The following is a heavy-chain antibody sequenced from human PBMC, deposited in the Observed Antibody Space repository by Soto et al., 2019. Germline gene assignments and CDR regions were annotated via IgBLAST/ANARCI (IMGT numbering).Heavy chain of an antibody. CDR1: GDSVFANNVA. CDR2: TYYTSEGPY. CDR3: TRGRASALDF. Sequence: QVQLQQSGPVLVKPSQTLSLTCAISGDSVFANNVAWNWIRQSPSRGLEWLGRTYYTSEGPYDYAASVRGRITSNPDTSKNQFFLHRTSVSPEDTAVYFCTRGRASALDFWGLGTLVTVSS. J-gene: IGHJ4*02. V-gene: IGHV6-1*01.